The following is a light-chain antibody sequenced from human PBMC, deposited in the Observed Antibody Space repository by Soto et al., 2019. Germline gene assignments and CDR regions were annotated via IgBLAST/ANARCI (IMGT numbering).Light chain of an antibody. V-gene: IGLV2-14*01. J-gene: IGLJ1*01. CDR2: EVR. CDR1: SSDVGDYNY. CDR3: TSYTTDSTLYV. Sequence: QSALTQPASVSGSPGQSITISCTGTSSDVGDYNYVSWYQQHPGKAPKLMIYEVRNRPSGVSNRFSGSKSGNTASLTISGLQAEDEADYYCTSYTTDSTLYVFGTGTNLTVL.